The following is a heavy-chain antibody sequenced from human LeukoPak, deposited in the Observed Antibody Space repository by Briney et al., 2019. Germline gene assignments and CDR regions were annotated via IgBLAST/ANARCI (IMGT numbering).Heavy chain of an antibody. Sequence: PGGSLRLSCAASGFTFSSYAMHWVRQAPGKGLEWVAVISYDGSNKYYADSVKGRFTISRDNSKNTLYLQMNSLRAEDTAIYYCAKDTEYSCSGGSCYPFDYWGQGTLVTVSS. CDR2: ISYDGSNK. J-gene: IGHJ4*02. CDR1: GFTFSSYA. D-gene: IGHD2-15*01. V-gene: IGHV3-30-3*01. CDR3: AKDTEYSCSGGSCYPFDY.